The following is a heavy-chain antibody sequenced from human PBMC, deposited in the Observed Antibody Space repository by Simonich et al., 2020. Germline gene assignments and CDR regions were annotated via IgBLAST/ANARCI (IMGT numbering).Heavy chain of an antibody. CDR1: GFSLSTSGVG. CDR3: AHKLSGWFGERDAFDI. V-gene: IGHV2-5*02. D-gene: IGHD3-10*01. J-gene: IGHJ3*02. CDR2: IYWDDDK. Sequence: QITLKESGPTLVKPTQTLTLTCTFSGFSLSTSGVGVGWILQPPGKARGWLALIYWDDDKRYSPAMKSRLTSTKDTSKNQVVLTMTNMDPVDTATYYCAHKLSGWFGERDAFDIWGQGTMVTVSS.